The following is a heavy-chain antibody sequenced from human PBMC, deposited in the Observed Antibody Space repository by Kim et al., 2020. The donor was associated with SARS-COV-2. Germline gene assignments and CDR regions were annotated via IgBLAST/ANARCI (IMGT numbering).Heavy chain of an antibody. V-gene: IGHV3-48*03. J-gene: IGHJ5*02. CDR3: ARISGGYYGSGSYYKSLPA. D-gene: IGHD3-10*01. Sequence: GRFTISRDNAKNSLYLQMNSLRAEDTAVYYCARISGGYYGSGSYYKSLPAWGQGTLVTVSS.